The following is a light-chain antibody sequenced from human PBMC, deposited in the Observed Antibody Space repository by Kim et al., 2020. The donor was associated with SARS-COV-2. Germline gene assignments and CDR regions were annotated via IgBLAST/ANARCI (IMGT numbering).Light chain of an antibody. CDR2: EDN. CDR1: ALPKKY. CDR3: FSTDSRGDQVV. V-gene: IGLV3-10*01. Sequence: SYELTQPPSASVSPGQTARITCSGNALPKKYGYWYQQKSGPAPVLVIHEDNKRPSGIPESFSGSTSGTMATLAISGAQVEDEADYYCFSTDSRGDQVVFGGGTQLTVL. J-gene: IGLJ2*01.